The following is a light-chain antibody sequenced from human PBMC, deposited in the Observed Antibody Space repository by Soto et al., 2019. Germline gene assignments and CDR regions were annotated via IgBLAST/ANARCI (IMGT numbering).Light chain of an antibody. Sequence: DIGLTQSPGTLSLSPGERATVSCRASQSVSSNHLAWYQQKPGQAPRLLIYGGSSRATGIPVRFSGSGSETDFTLTISRLEPEDFALYYCQQYGSSAPITFGQGTRPE. J-gene: IGKJ5*01. CDR3: QQYGSSAPIT. V-gene: IGKV3-20*01. CDR1: QSVSSNH. CDR2: GGS.